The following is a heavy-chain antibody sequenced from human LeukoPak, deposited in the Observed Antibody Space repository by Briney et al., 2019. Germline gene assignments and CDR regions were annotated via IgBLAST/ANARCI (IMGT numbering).Heavy chain of an antibody. CDR1: GFTFSSYS. J-gene: IGHJ4*02. D-gene: IGHD3-10*01. CDR3: ARDPLWSGEKYFDY. CDR2: ISSSSSYI. V-gene: IGHV3-21*01. Sequence: GGSLRLSCAAPGFTFSSYSMNWVRQAPGKGLEWVSSISSSSSYIYYADSVKGRFTISRDNAKNSLYLQMNSLRAEDTAVYYCARDPLWSGEKYFDYWGQGTLVTVSS.